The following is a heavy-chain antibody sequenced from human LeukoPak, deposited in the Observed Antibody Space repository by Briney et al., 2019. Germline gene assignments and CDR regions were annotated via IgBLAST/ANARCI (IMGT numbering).Heavy chain of an antibody. J-gene: IGHJ4*02. CDR2: IYPGDPDT. CDR3: ARQFALGDYVDY. Sequence: GESLQISCQGSGYSFTSYWIGWVRQMPGKGLERMGIIYPGDPDTRYSPSFQGQVTISADKSISTAYLQWSSLKASDTAMYYCARQFALGDYVDYWGQGTLVTVSS. CDR1: GYSFTSYW. D-gene: IGHD3-10*01. V-gene: IGHV5-51*01.